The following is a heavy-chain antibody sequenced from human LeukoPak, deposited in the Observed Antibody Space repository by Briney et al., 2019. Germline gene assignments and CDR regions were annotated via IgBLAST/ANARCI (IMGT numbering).Heavy chain of an antibody. V-gene: IGHV4-34*01. J-gene: IGHJ4*02. CDR3: ARGPRRSGSYYSGGARYFDY. CDR1: GFTFSDYY. CDR2: INHSGST. Sequence: GSLRLSCAASGFTFSDYYMSWIRQPPGKGLEWIGEINHSGSTNYNPSLKSRVTISADTSKNQFSLKLSSVTAADTALYYCARGPRRSGSYYSGGARYFDYWGQGTLVTVSS. D-gene: IGHD1-26*01.